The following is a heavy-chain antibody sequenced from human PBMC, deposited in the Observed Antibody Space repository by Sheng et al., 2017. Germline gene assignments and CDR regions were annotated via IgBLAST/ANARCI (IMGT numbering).Heavy chain of an antibody. V-gene: IGHV3-48*03. D-gene: IGHD3-16*01. J-gene: IGHJ5*02. CDR1: GFTFSSYE. Sequence: EVQLVESGGGLVQPGGSLRLSCAASGFTFSSYEMNWVRQAPGKGLEWVSYISSSGSTIYYADSVKGRFTISRDNAKNSLYLQMNSLRAEDTAVYYCARDASQYDYVWGSLEIDPWGQGTLVTVSS. CDR2: ISSSGSTI. CDR3: ARDASQYDYVWGSLEIDP.